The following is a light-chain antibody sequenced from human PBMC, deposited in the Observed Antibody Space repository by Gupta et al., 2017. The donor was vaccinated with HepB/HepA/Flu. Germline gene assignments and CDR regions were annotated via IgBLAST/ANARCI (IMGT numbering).Light chain of an antibody. CDR2: ISS. CDR3: QQYGTSPSS. CDR1: QSVSSRF. Sequence: EIVLTQSPVTLSLSPGERATLSCRASQSVSSRFFAWYQQKPGQAPRLLIYISSSRATGIPDRCSGSGSGTDFTLTISGLEPEDFAVYYCQQYGTSPSSFGQGTKLEIK. V-gene: IGKV3-20*01. J-gene: IGKJ2*04.